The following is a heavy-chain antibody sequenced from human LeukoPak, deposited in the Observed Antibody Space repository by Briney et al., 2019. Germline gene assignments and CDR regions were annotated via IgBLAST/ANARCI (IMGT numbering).Heavy chain of an antibody. D-gene: IGHD5-18*01. CDR1: GFTFSSYA. Sequence: GGSLRLSCAASGFTFSSYAMSWVRQAPGKGLEWVSGISGSADNAYYSDSVKGRFTISRDNSKDTLYLQVNSLRADDTAVYYCARELGYSFDYWGQGTLVTVSS. J-gene: IGHJ4*02. V-gene: IGHV3-23*01. CDR3: ARELGYSFDY. CDR2: ISGSADNA.